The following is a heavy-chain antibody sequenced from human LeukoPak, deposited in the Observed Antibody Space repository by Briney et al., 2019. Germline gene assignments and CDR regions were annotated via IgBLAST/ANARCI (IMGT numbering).Heavy chain of an antibody. Sequence: GGSLRLSCAASGFTFSRYAMSWVRHAPGKGVEWVSAISGSGGSTYYADSVKGRFTLSRDNSKNTLYLQMNSLRAEDTAVYYCAKARHVRANWFDPWGQGTLVTVSS. J-gene: IGHJ5*02. CDR1: GFTFSRYA. CDR2: ISGSGGST. D-gene: IGHD6-6*01. CDR3: AKARHVRANWFDP. V-gene: IGHV3-23*01.